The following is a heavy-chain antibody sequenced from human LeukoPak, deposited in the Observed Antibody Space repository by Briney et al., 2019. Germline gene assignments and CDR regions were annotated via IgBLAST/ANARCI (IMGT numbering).Heavy chain of an antibody. CDR1: GFTFSSYG. J-gene: IGHJ4*02. CDR2: ISYDGSNK. Sequence: GGSLRLSCAASGFTFSSYGMHWVRQAPGKGLEWVAVISYDGSNKYYADSVKGRFTISRDNAKNSLYLQMNSLRAEDTAVYYCARASYVSGSYYDYWGQGTLVTVSS. CDR3: ARASYVSGSYYDY. D-gene: IGHD3-10*01. V-gene: IGHV3-30*03.